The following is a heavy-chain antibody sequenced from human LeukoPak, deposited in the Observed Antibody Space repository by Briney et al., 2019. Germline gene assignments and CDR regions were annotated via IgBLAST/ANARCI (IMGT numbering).Heavy chain of an antibody. J-gene: IGHJ4*02. CDR3: ARALNGYFYAFDS. CDR2: FSYTGST. V-gene: IGHV4-30-4*01. Sequence: PSETLSLTCTVSGGSISSGEYYWSWIRQPPGKGLEWIGYFSYTGSTYYNPSVKSRVSISVDTSKNQFSLKLISVTAADTAVYYCARALNGYFYAFDSWGQGTLVTVSS. D-gene: IGHD2/OR15-2a*01. CDR1: GGSISSGEYY.